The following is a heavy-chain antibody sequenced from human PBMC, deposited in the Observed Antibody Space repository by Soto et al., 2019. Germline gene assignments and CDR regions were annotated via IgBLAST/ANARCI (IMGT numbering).Heavy chain of an antibody. Sequence: GGSLGLSCAASGFTLRSYAMHWVRLAPGKGLEYVSAISSKGGSTYYANSVKGRFTISRDNYKNTLYLQMGSQRAADTAVYYCARVGDCSGGSCPDYWGQGTLVTVSS. CDR1: GFTLRSYA. CDR3: ARVGDCSGGSCPDY. V-gene: IGHV3-64*01. CDR2: ISSKGGST. J-gene: IGHJ4*02. D-gene: IGHD2-15*01.